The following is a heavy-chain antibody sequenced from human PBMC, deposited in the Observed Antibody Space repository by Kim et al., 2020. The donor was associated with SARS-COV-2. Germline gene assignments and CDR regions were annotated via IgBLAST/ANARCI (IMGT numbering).Heavy chain of an antibody. CDR2: IKPDGSGK. V-gene: IGHV3-7*01. J-gene: IGHJ5*02. Sequence: GGSLRLSCGASGFTFANYWMSWVRQAPGKGLEWLANIKPDGSGKYYVDSVKGRFTISRDNAKSSLSLEMNSLRAEDTAFYYCVTPPWGIAAGVIPWGQGTLVTVSS. D-gene: IGHD6-13*01. CDR3: VTPPWGIAAGVIP. CDR1: GFTFANYW.